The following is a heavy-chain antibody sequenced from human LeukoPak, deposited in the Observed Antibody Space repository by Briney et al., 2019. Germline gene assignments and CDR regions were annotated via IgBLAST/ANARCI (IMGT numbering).Heavy chain of an antibody. CDR1: GGTFSSYA. V-gene: IGHV1-69*13. CDR2: IIPIFGTA. Sequence: ASVKVSCKASGGTFSSYAISWVRQAPGQGLEWMGGIIPIFGTANYAQKFQGRVTITADESTSTAYMELSSLRSEDTAVYYCARERTEYYYGSSGYINYFDYWGQGTLVTVSS. D-gene: IGHD3-22*01. CDR3: ARERTEYYYGSSGYINYFDY. J-gene: IGHJ4*02.